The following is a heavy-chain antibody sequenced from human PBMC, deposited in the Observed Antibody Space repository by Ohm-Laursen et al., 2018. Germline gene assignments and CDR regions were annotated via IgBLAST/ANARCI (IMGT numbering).Heavy chain of an antibody. CDR2: INSSSGST. Sequence: SSVKVSCKASGYTLTSYYMHWVRQAPGQGLEWMGIINSSSGSTRYAQKLQGRVTMARNTSISTAYMELSSLRSEDTAVYYCARGEIGYCSSTSCYKYYYGMDVWGQGTTVTVSS. J-gene: IGHJ6*02. CDR1: GYTLTSYY. D-gene: IGHD2-2*02. CDR3: ARGEIGYCSSTSCYKYYYGMDV. V-gene: IGHV1-46*04.